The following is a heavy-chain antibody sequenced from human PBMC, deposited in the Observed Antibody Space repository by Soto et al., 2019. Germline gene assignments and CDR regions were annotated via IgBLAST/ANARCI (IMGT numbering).Heavy chain of an antibody. J-gene: IGHJ4*02. CDR2: ISAYNGNT. V-gene: IGHV1-18*01. Sequence: ASVKVSCKASGYTFTSYGISWVRQAPGQGLEWMGWISAYNGNTNYAQKLQGRVTMTTDTSTSTAYMELRSLRSDDTALYYCARDGRGGYCSGGSCSDYWGQGTLVTVS. D-gene: IGHD2-15*01. CDR3: ARDGRGGYCSGGSCSDY. CDR1: GYTFTSYG.